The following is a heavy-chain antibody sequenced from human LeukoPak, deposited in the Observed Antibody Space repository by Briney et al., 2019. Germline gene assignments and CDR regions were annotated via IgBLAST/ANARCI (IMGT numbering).Heavy chain of an antibody. CDR2: ISYDGSNK. D-gene: IGHD5-18*01. J-gene: IGHJ4*02. Sequence: GGSLRLSCAASGFTFSSYAMHWVRQAPGKGREWVAVISYDGSNKYYADSVKGRFTISRDNSKNTLYLQMNSLRAEDTAVYYCAREGPQEAMVDYWGQGTLVTVSS. V-gene: IGHV3-30-3*01. CDR3: AREGPQEAMVDY. CDR1: GFTFSSYA.